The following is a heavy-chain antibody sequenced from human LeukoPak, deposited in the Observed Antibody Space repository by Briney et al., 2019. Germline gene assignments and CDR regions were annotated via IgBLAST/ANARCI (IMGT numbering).Heavy chain of an antibody. CDR2: IYPTGNT. Sequence: SETLSLTCSVSGGAIISYYWSWIRQPAGKGPEWIGRIYPTGNTDYNPSLKTRVTMSTDLSKKQFSLRLRSVTAADTAVYYCARLRFYDSTGYSPGYYMDVWGKGTAVTVSS. D-gene: IGHD3-22*01. V-gene: IGHV4-4*07. CDR1: GGAIISYY. CDR3: ARLRFYDSTGYSPGYYMDV. J-gene: IGHJ6*03.